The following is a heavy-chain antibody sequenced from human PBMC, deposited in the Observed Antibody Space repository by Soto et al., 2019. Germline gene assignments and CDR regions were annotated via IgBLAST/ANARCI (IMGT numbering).Heavy chain of an antibody. D-gene: IGHD3-10*01. V-gene: IGHV3-53*01. J-gene: IGHJ3*02. CDR1: GYTVSSNY. CDR2: FYTGGST. Sequence: SLRLSCAASGYTVSSNYMSWVRQAPGKGLEWVSVFYTGGSTYYADSVKGRFTISRDNSKNTLYLQMNSLRAEDTAVYYCARAGPSAFDMWGQGTMVTVS. CDR3: ARAGPSAFDM.